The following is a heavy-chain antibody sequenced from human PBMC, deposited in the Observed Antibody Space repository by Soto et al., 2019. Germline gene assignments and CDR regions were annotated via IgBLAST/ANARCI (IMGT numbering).Heavy chain of an antibody. Sequence: GASVKVSCKASGYTFTSYDINWVRQATGQGLEWMGWMNPNSGNTGYAQKFQGRVTMTRNTSISTAYMELSSLRSEDTAVYYCARGLRVPAAIKYYYYMDVWGKGTTVTVSS. J-gene: IGHJ6*03. CDR2: MNPNSGNT. D-gene: IGHD2-2*01. V-gene: IGHV1-8*01. CDR1: GYTFTSYD. CDR3: ARGLRVPAAIKYYYYMDV.